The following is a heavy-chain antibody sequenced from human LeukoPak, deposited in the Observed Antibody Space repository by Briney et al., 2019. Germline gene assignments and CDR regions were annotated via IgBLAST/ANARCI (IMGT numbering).Heavy chain of an antibody. V-gene: IGHV3-7*03. J-gene: IGHJ4*02. Sequence: GGSLRLSCVASGLTFSSYWMSWVRQAPGKGLEWVANIKQDGGEKYYVDSVKGRFTISRDNSEDTLYLQMNSLRVEDTAVYYCAKSMTGNLVSDFDYWGQGNLVSVSS. CDR2: IKQDGGEK. D-gene: IGHD3-9*01. CDR1: GLTFSSYW. CDR3: AKSMTGNLVSDFDY.